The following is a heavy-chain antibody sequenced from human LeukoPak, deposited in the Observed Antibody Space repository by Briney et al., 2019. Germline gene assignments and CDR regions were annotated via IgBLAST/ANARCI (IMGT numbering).Heavy chain of an antibody. D-gene: IGHD3-10*01. J-gene: IGHJ3*01. V-gene: IGHV4-61*02. Sequence: KPSETLSLTCTVSGGSISSGTYYWSWIRQPAGKGLEWIGRFYTSGSTNYNPSLKSRVTISVDPSKNQFSLKLSSVTAADTAVYYCAREFWNYRSGNLQAFDLWGQGTMVTVSS. CDR2: FYTSGST. CDR1: GGSISSGTYY. CDR3: AREFWNYRSGNLQAFDL.